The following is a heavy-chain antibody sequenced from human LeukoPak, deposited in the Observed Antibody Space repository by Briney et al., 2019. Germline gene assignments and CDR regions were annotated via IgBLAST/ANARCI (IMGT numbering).Heavy chain of an antibody. CDR2: ISWNSGSI. CDR3: AKDSSSWHYYFDY. J-gene: IGHJ4*02. Sequence: GGSLRLSCAASGFTFDDYAMHWVRQAPGKGLEWVSGISWNSGSIGYADSVKGRFTISRDNAKNSLYLQMNSLRAEDTALYYCAKDSSSWHYYFDYWGQGTLVTVSS. V-gene: IGHV3-9*01. D-gene: IGHD6-13*01. CDR1: GFTFDDYA.